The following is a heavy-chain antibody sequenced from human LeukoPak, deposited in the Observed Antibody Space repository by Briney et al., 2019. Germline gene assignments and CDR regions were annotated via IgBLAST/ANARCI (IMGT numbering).Heavy chain of an antibody. J-gene: IGHJ4*02. CDR3: AVHRYSGSYDEDY. CDR1: GGTFSSYA. Sequence: GASVKVSCKASGGTFSSYAISWVRQAPGQGLEWMGRIIPILGIANYAQKFQGRVAITADKSTSTAYMELSSLRSEDTAVYYCAVHRYSGSYDEDYWGQGTLVTVSS. CDR2: IIPILGIA. V-gene: IGHV1-69*04. D-gene: IGHD1-26*01.